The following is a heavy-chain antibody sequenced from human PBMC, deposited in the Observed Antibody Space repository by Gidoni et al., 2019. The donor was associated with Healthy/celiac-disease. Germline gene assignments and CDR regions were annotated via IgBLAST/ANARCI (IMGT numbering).Heavy chain of an antibody. V-gene: IGHV4-39*01. CDR2: IYYSGST. CDR3: ARQADFWSGYYIPGWFDP. CDR1: GGSISRSSYY. Sequence: QLQLQEAGPGLVKPSETLSLTCTVSGGSISRSSYYWGWIRQPPGKGLEWIGSIYYSGSTYYNPSLKSRVTISVDTSKNQFSLKLSSVTAADTAVYYCARQADFWSGYYIPGWFDPWGQGTLVTVSS. D-gene: IGHD3-3*01. J-gene: IGHJ5*02.